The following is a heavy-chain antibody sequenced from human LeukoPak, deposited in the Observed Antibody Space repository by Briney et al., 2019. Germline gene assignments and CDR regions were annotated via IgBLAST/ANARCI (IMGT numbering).Heavy chain of an antibody. D-gene: IGHD3-22*01. CDR3: AREYYYDGFDI. Sequence: GGSLRLSCAASGFTFNRYWMHWVRQAPGKGLVWVSRINGDGSITGHADSVEGRFTISRDNAKNTLYLQMSSLRAEDTALYYCAREYYYDGFDIWGQGTTVTVSS. CDR1: GFTFNRYW. CDR2: INGDGSIT. J-gene: IGHJ3*02. V-gene: IGHV3-74*01.